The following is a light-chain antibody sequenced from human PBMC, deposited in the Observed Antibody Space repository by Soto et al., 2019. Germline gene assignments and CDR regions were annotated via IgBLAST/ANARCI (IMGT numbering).Light chain of an antibody. CDR3: AAWDDSLNGYV. Sequence: QSVLTQPPSASGTPGQRVTISCSGGSSNIGTNAVNWYQQLPGTAPKLLIYHNNQRPSGVPDRLSGSKSGTSASLAISGLQSEDEADYYCAAWDDSLNGYVFGTGTKVTVL. CDR1: SSNIGTNA. J-gene: IGLJ1*01. V-gene: IGLV1-44*01. CDR2: HNN.